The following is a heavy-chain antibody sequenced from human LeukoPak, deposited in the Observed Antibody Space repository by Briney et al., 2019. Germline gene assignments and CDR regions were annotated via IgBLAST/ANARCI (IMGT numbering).Heavy chain of an antibody. CDR2: IYPGDSDT. CDR3: ARSPYPNYYDSSGSFDY. V-gene: IGHV5-51*01. CDR1: GYSFTSYW. D-gene: IGHD3-22*01. Sequence: GASLQISLKGSGYSFTSYWIGWGRPMPGKGLEWMGIIYPGDSDTRDSPSFQGQVTIPADKSISTAYLQWSSLKASDTAMYYCARSPYPNYYDSSGSFDYWGQGTLVTVSS. J-gene: IGHJ4*02.